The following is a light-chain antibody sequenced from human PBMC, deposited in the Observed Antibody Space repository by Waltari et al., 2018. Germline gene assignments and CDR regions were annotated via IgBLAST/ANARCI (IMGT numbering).Light chain of an antibody. CDR3: TSRDISGDVV. V-gene: IGLV3-19*01. Sequence: SSELTQDPAVSVALGQTVRITCQGHSLRTYDVSWCRQKQGPAPVLVIYGKTNRPSGIPDRFSASSSGNTASLTITGAQAEDDAHYYCTSRDISGDVVFGGGTKLTVL. CDR2: GKT. J-gene: IGLJ2*01. CDR1: SLRTYD.